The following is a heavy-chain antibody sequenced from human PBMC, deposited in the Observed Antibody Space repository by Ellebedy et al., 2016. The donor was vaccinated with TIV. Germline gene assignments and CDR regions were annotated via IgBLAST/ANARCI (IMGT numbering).Heavy chain of an antibody. CDR1: GGSFSGYY. Sequence: SETLSLXXAVYGGSFSGYYWSWIRQPPGKGLEWIGEINHSGSTNYNPSLKSRVTISVDTSKNQFSLKLSSVTAADTAVYYCARMRVRGVIHYYYYGMDVWGQGTTVTVTS. D-gene: IGHD3-10*01. CDR3: ARMRVRGVIHYYYYGMDV. J-gene: IGHJ6*02. V-gene: IGHV4-34*01. CDR2: INHSGST.